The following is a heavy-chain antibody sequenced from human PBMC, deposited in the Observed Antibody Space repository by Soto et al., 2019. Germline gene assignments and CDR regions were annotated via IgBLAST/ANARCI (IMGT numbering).Heavy chain of an antibody. D-gene: IGHD5-18*01. CDR3: ASERSYGLDD. CDR2: INPNRGNT. J-gene: IGHJ4*02. CDR1: GYTFTSND. Sequence: QVQLVPSGAEVKKPGASVKVSCKASGYTFTSNDINWVRQDTGQGLDRMGWINPNRGNTVYAQKFRGPDTTTRNTSITTAYMARSSLRSGDMAVYYCASERSYGLDDWGQGTLVTVSS. V-gene: IGHV1-8*01.